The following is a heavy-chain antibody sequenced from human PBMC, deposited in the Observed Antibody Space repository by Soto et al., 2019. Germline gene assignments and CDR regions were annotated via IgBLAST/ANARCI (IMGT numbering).Heavy chain of an antibody. Sequence: QVQLVQSGAEVKKPGASVKVSCKASGYTFTSYDINWVRQATGQGLEWMGWMNPNSGNTGYAQKVQGRFTMTRNTSISTAYMELSSLRSEDTAVYYCARGDMTTVTTYYYYCMDVWGQGTTVTVSS. D-gene: IGHD4-4*01. CDR1: GYTFTSYD. CDR3: ARGDMTTVTTYYYYCMDV. CDR2: MNPNSGNT. V-gene: IGHV1-8*01. J-gene: IGHJ6*02.